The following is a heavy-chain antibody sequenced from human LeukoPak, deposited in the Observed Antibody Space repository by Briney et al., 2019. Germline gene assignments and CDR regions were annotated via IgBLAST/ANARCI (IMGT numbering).Heavy chain of an antibody. J-gene: IGHJ4*02. Sequence: PSETLSLTCTVSGGSISSYYWSWIWQPPGKGLEWIGYIYYSGSTNYNPSLKSRVTISVDTSKNQFSLKLSSVTAADTAVYYCARIHSGYDSPYYFDYWGQGTLVTVSS. CDR2: IYYSGST. V-gene: IGHV4-59*01. D-gene: IGHD5-12*01. CDR3: ARIHSGYDSPYYFDY. CDR1: GGSISSYY.